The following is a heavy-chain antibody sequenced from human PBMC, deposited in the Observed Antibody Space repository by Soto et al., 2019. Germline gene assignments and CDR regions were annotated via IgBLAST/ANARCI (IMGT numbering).Heavy chain of an antibody. D-gene: IGHD5-12*01. CDR3: ASTPYNAYEKLGY. V-gene: IGHV3-66*01. J-gene: IGHJ4*02. CDR2: IHSGGST. Sequence: GGSLRLSCAASGFTVSTNYMSWVRQAPGKGLEWVSFIHSGGSTYYADSVKGRFTISKDNSKNTLYLQMNSLRAEDTAVYYCASTPYNAYEKLGYWGQGTLVTVSS. CDR1: GFTVSTNY.